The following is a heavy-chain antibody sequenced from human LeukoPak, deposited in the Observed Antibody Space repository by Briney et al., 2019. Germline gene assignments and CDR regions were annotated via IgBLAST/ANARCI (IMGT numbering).Heavy chain of an antibody. D-gene: IGHD6-6*01. Sequence: ASVKDSSKHPGFTFSGFTVHFVPQAPGQGLEWMGWINPNSGDTNYAEKFQGRVTMTRDTSISTAYMDLRRLRSDDTAVYYCAIDYCSLSCYLYSRGQGKLVTVSS. V-gene: IGHV1-2*02. CDR3: AIDYCSLSCYLYS. CDR2: INPNSGDT. J-gene: IGHJ5*01. CDR1: GFTFSGFT.